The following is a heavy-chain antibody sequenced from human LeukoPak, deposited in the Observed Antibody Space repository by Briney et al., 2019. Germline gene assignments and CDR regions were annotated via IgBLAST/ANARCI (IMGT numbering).Heavy chain of an antibody. CDR3: ARGPSSGYYYGWFDP. V-gene: IGHV3-64*01. CDR2: ISSNGGST. CDR1: GFTFSSYA. Sequence: GGSLRLSCAASGFTFSSYAMRWVRQAPGKGLEYVSAISSNGGSTYYANSVKGRFTISRDNSKNTLYLQMGSLRAEDMAVYYCARGPSSGYYYGWFDPWGQGTLVTVSS. D-gene: IGHD3-22*01. J-gene: IGHJ5*02.